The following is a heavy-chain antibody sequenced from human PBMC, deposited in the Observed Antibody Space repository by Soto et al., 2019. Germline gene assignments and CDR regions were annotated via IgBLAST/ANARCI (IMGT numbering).Heavy chain of an antibody. CDR2: INAGNGNT. Sequence: GASVKVSCKASGYTFTSYAMHWVRQAPGQRLEWMGWINAGNGNTKYSQKFQGRVTITRDTSASTAYMELSSLRSEDTAVYYCAREAILTGYTYYYYYGMDVWGQGTTVTVSS. D-gene: IGHD3-9*01. J-gene: IGHJ6*02. CDR3: AREAILTGYTYYYYYGMDV. CDR1: GYTFTSYA. V-gene: IGHV1-3*01.